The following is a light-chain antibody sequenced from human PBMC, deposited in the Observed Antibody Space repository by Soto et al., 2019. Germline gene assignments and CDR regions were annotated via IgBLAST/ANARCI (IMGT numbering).Light chain of an antibody. V-gene: IGKV3-15*01. CDR1: QAVGYN. Sequence: EVVMTQSPATLYVSPGERVTLSCRASQAVGYNLAWYQHKPGQAPRLLIYGPSTRVTGIPTRFSGSGSGTEFTLTICSLQSEDFAIYYCQQSYAFGQGTKVDIK. CDR2: GPS. CDR3: QQSYA. J-gene: IGKJ2*01.